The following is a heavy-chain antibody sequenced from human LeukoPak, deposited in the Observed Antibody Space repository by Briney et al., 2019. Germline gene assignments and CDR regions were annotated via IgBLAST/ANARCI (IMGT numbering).Heavy chain of an antibody. CDR2: ISVRAATI. J-gene: IGHJ6*02. D-gene: IGHD3-22*01. Sequence: GGSLRLSCAASGFDLGHYEVNWVRQAPGKGLEWIAHISVRAATIYYGDSVEGRFTISRDDAKNSLFLQMNSLRVEDTAIYYCAKDFPHHYETSLGMDLWGQGTTVTVS. V-gene: IGHV3-48*03. CDR3: AKDFPHHYETSLGMDL. CDR1: GFDLGHYE.